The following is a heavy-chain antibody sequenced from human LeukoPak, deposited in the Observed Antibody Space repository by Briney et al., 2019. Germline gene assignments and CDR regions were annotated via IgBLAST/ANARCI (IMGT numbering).Heavy chain of an antibody. CDR2: ISSSSSYI. CDR1: GFTFSSYS. D-gene: IGHD5-12*01. CDR3: ARGGRNSGYDYDY. J-gene: IGHJ4*02. V-gene: IGHV3-21*01. Sequence: GGSLRLSCAASGFTFSSYSMNWVRQAPGKGLEWVSSISSSSSYIYYADSVKGRFTISRDNAKNSLYLQMNSLRAEDTAVYYCARGGRNSGYDYDYWGQGTLITVSS.